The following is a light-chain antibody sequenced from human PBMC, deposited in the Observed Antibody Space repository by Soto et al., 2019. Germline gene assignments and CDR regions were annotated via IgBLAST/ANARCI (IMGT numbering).Light chain of an antibody. V-gene: IGKV1-39*01. J-gene: IGKJ4*01. Sequence: DIQMTQSPSSLSASVGDRVTITCRAGQSISSYLSWYQQKPGEAPKLLINVASTLQSGVPSRFSGSGSGTDFTLAISSLQPEDFATYYCQQSSSTPQTFGGGTKVDIK. CDR2: VAS. CDR1: QSISSY. CDR3: QQSSSTPQT.